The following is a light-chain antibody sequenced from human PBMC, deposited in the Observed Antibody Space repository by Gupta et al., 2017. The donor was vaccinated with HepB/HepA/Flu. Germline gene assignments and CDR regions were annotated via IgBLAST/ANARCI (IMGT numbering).Light chain of an antibody. CDR3: QQLYSYLFT. CDR2: AAS. Sequence: DIHLTQPPSFLSASVGDRVTITCRASQVISSYLAWYQQKPGKAPKLLVYAASTLQSGVPSRFSGSGSGTEFTLTISSLQPEDSATYYCQQLYSYLFTFGPGTKVDIK. V-gene: IGKV1-9*01. J-gene: IGKJ3*01. CDR1: QVISSY.